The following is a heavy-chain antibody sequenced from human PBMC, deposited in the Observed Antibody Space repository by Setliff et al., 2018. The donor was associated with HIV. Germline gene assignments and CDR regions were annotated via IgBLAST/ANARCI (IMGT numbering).Heavy chain of an antibody. J-gene: IGHJ4*02. Sequence: QTLSLSCSVSGFTFGDYAMSWFRQAPGKGLEWVGFIRDKTYGETTEYGASVKGRFTISRDDSKSIAYLQMNSLKTEDTAMYYCTRDSWRLRDSWGQGTLVTVSS. CDR1: GFTFGDYA. CDR3: TRDSWRLRDS. CDR2: IRDKTYGETT. V-gene: IGHV3-49*03.